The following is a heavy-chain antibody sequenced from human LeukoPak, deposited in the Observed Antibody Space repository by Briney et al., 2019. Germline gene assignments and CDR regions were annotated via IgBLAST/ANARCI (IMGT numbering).Heavy chain of an antibody. J-gene: IGHJ3*02. Sequence: GESLKISCKDSGYSFTSYWISWVRQMPGKGLEWMGRIDPSDSYTNYSPSFQGHVTISADKSISTAYLQWSSLKASDTAMYYCARHRGGDYGLDAFDIWGQGTMVTVSS. CDR1: GYSFTSYW. D-gene: IGHD4-17*01. V-gene: IGHV5-10-1*01. CDR3: ARHRGGDYGLDAFDI. CDR2: IDPSDSYT.